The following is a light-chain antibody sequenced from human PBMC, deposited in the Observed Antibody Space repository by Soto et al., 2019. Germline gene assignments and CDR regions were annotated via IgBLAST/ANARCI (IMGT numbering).Light chain of an antibody. CDR3: QSYDSSNYWV. CDR1: SGSIASNY. J-gene: IGLJ3*02. V-gene: IGLV6-57*04. Sequence: NFMLTQPHSVSESPGTTVTISCTRSSGSIASNYVQWYQQRPGSAPTTVIYEDNQRPSGVPDRFSGSIDSSSNSASLTISGLKTEDEADYYCQSYDSSNYWVFGGGTKLTVL. CDR2: EDN.